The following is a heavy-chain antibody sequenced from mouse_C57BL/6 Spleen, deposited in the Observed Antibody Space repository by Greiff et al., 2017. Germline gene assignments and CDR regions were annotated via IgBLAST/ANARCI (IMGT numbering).Heavy chain of an antibody. Sequence: QVQLQQPGAELVMPGASVKLSCKASGYTFTSYWMHWVKQRPGQGLEWIGEIDPSDSYTNYNQKFKGKSTLTVDKSSSTAYMQLSSLTSEDSAVYYCASGSSYVDYWGQGTTLTVSS. J-gene: IGHJ2*01. V-gene: IGHV1-69*01. CDR2: IDPSDSYT. CDR3: ASGSSYVDY. CDR1: GYTFTSYW. D-gene: IGHD1-1*01.